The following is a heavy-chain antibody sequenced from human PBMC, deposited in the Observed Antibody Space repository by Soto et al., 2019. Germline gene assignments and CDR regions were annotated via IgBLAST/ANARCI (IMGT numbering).Heavy chain of an antibody. CDR2: IIPIFGTA. V-gene: IGHV1-69*06. D-gene: IGHD1-26*01. CDR3: ARGWETVGTTTPFAY. CDR1: GGTFSSYA. J-gene: IGHJ4*02. Sequence: QVQLVQSGAEVKKPGSSVKVSCKASGGTFSSYAISWVRQAPGQGLEWMGGIIPIFGTAKFAQKFQDRVTITADKSTSTAYMEVSRLRSEDTAVYYCARGWETVGTTTPFAYWGQGTLVTVSS.